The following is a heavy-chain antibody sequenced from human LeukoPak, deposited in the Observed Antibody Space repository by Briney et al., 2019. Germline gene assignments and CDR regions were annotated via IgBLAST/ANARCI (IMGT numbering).Heavy chain of an antibody. Sequence: SETLSLTCTVSGGSISSGGYYWSWIRQPAGKGLEWIGRIYTSGSTSYNPSLKSRVTISVDTSNNQFSLKLSSVTAADTAVYYCARHSPSYSRIDYWGQGTLVTVSS. CDR2: IYTSGST. D-gene: IGHD4-11*01. V-gene: IGHV4-61*02. CDR3: ARHSPSYSRIDY. CDR1: GGSISSGGYY. J-gene: IGHJ4*02.